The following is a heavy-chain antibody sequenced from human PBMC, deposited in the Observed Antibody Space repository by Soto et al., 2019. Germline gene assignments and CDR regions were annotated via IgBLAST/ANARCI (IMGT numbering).Heavy chain of an antibody. CDR2: IYYSGRT. CDR1: GGSISSGGYS. D-gene: IGHD2-2*02. J-gene: IGHJ5*02. CDR3: ARGYCSSTICYIWDNWFDP. Sequence: PSETLSLTCAVSGGSISSGGYSWSWIRQPPGKGLEWIGYIYYSGRTNYNPSLKSRVTISVDTSKNQFSLKLSSVTAADTAVYYCARGYCSSTICYIWDNWFDPWGQGTLVTSPQ. V-gene: IGHV4-61*08.